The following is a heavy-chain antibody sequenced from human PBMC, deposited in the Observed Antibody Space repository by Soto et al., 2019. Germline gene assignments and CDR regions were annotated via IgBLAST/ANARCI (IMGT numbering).Heavy chain of an antibody. CDR2: INPNSGGT. CDR3: ARGGCSGGSCYSFSVSYYFDY. J-gene: IGHJ4*02. D-gene: IGHD2-15*01. V-gene: IGHV1-2*04. Sequence: QVQLVQSGAEVKKPGASVKVSCKASGYTFTGYYMHWVRQAPGQGLEWMGWINPNSGGTNYAQKFQGWVTMTRDTSISTAYMELSRLRSDDTAVYYCARGGCSGGSCYSFSVSYYFDYWGQGTLVTVSS. CDR1: GYTFTGYY.